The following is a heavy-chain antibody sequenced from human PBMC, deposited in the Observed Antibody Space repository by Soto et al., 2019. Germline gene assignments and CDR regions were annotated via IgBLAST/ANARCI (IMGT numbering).Heavy chain of an antibody. Sequence: SETLSLTCTVSGGSIRGHFWSWIRQPPGKGLEWIAYIYSSEYTDYNPSLKSRVTISVDMSRDQFSLQLKSVTAEDTGLYYCAKGGMSSPFDYWGQGTLVTVSS. CDR2: IYSSEYT. D-gene: IGHD1-26*01. CDR3: AKGGMSSPFDY. J-gene: IGHJ4*02. V-gene: IGHV4-59*11. CDR1: GGSIRGHF.